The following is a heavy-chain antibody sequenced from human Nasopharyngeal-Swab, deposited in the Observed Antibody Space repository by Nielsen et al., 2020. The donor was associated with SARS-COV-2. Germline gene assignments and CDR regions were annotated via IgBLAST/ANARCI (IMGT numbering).Heavy chain of an antibody. CDR2: IIPVLPIT. CDR3: ARGGWLRRDYYYVYYYMDV. D-gene: IGHD5-24*01. CDR1: GGTFSSYG. J-gene: IGHJ6*03. Sequence: SVKVSCKTSGGTFSSYGISWVRQAPGEGLEWMGGIIPVLPITRYAQKFRDRVTITADTSTGTAYMELSSLRSEDTATYYCARGGWLRRDYYYVYYYMDVWGKGTTVTVSS. V-gene: IGHV1-69*10.